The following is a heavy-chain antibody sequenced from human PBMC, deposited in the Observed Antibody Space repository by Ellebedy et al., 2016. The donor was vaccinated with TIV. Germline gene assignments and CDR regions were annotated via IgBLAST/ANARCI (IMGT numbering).Heavy chain of an antibody. J-gene: IGHJ2*01. CDR2: VYYSWKT. Sequence: MPGGSLRLSCTVSGASINSYWNWIRQPPGRGLEYIGYVYYSWKTNYSPSLKDRVTISLDTSKSQFSLNLNSVTAADTAVYYCARKSLSNWSFDLWGRGTLVTVSS. V-gene: IGHV4-59*01. CDR1: GASINSY. CDR3: ARKSLSNWSFDL.